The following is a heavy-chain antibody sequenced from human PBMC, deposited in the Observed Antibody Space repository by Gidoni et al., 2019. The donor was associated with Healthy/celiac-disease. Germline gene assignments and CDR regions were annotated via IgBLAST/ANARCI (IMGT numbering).Heavy chain of an antibody. D-gene: IGHD3-22*01. CDR1: GFTFSSYA. Sequence: EVQLLESGGGLVQPGGSLRLSCAASGFTFSSYAMSWVRQAPGKGLEWVSAISGSGGSTYYADSVKGRFTISRDNSKNTLYLQMNSLRAEDTAVYYCAKVASFDTMIVVVISYYFDYWGQGTLVTVSS. J-gene: IGHJ4*02. V-gene: IGHV3-23*01. CDR2: ISGSGGST. CDR3: AKVASFDTMIVVVISYYFDY.